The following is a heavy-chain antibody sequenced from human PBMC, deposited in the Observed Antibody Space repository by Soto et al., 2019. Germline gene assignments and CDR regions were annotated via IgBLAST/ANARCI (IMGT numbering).Heavy chain of an antibody. CDR3: ARDLFRAFDI. D-gene: IGHD3-10*02. J-gene: IGHJ3*02. CDR2: ISSSSSYI. V-gene: IGHV3-21*01. CDR1: GFTVSSYR. Sequence: GGSLRLSCAASGFTVSSYRMNWVRQAPGKGLEWVSSISSSSSYIYYADSVKGRFTTSRDNAKNSLYLQMNSLRAEDTAVYYCARDLFRAFDIWGQGTMVTVSS.